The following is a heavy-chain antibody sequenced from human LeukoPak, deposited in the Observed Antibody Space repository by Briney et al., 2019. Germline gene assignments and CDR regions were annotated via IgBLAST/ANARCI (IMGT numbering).Heavy chain of an antibody. CDR3: ARSLRWSGNWFDP. D-gene: IGHD4-23*01. V-gene: IGHV3-21*01. J-gene: IGHJ5*02. CDR1: GFTFSSYS. Sequence: GGSLRLSCAASGFTFSSYSMNWVRQAPGKGLEWVSSISSSSSYIYYADSVKGRFTISRDSAKNSLYLQMNSLRAEDTAVYYCARSLRWSGNWFDPWGQGTLVTVSS. CDR2: ISSSSSYI.